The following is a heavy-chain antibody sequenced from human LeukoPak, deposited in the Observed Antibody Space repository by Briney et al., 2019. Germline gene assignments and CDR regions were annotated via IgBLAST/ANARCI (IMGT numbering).Heavy chain of an antibody. CDR3: AGFTIFGVTSDAFDI. CDR1: GGSISSYY. CDR2: IYTSGST. Sequence: KPSETLSLTCTVSGGSISSYYWSWIRQPAGKGLEWIGRIYTSGSTNYNPSLKSRVTMSVDTSKNQFSLKLSSVTAADTAVYYCAGFTIFGVTSDAFDIWGQGTMVTVSS. J-gene: IGHJ3*02. D-gene: IGHD3-3*01. V-gene: IGHV4-4*07.